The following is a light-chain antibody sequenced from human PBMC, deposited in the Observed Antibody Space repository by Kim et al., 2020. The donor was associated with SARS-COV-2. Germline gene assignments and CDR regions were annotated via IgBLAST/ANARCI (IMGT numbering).Light chain of an antibody. Sequence: GTVTLTCGSSTETVTSGHYPYWFQQKTGQAPRTLISDTNKKHSWTPARFSGSLLGGKAALTLSGAQPEDEAEYYCLLSYNGTRSYVFGTGTKVTVL. CDR1: TETVTSGHY. CDR3: LLSYNGTRSYV. CDR2: DTN. J-gene: IGLJ1*01. V-gene: IGLV7-46*01.